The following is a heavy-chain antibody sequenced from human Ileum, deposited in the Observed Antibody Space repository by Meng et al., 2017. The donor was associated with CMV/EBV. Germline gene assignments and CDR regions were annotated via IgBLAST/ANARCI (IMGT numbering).Heavy chain of an antibody. V-gene: IGHV4-30-4*08. Sequence: QLQLQESGPGLVKPSQTLSLSCAVSGASISSGDYYWSWIRQPPGKGLEWIGYIFHSGSTYYNPSLNSRVIISIDTPKNQFSLKVDSVTAADTAVYYCARFRIAALGNLFDPWGHGTLVTVSS. CDR3: ARFRIAALGNLFDP. CDR1: GASISSGDYY. CDR2: IFHSGST. J-gene: IGHJ5*02. D-gene: IGHD6-13*01.